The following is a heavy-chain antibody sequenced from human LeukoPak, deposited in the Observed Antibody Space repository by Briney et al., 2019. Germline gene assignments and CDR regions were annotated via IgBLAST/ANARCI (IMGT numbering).Heavy chain of an antibody. Sequence: GGSLRLPCAASGFAFSGSAMHWVRQASGKGPEWVGRIRSKANSYATAYAASVKGRFTISRDDSKNTAYLQMNSLKTEDTAVYYCAGPYDGTGYAFDYWGRGTLVTISS. J-gene: IGHJ4*02. CDR2: IRSKANSYAT. CDR1: GFAFSGSA. V-gene: IGHV3-73*01. D-gene: IGHD3-22*01. CDR3: AGPYDGTGYAFDY.